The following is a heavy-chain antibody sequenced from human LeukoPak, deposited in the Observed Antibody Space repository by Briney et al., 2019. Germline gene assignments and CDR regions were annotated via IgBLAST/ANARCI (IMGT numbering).Heavy chain of an antibody. CDR3: ARVARLVYADDY. J-gene: IGHJ4*02. Sequence: ASVKVSCKASGYTLTSYGISWVRQAPGQGLEWMGWISAYNGNTNYAQKLQGRVTMTTDTSTSTAYMELRSLRSDDTAVYYCARVARLVYADDYWGQGTLVTVSS. CDR1: GYTLTSYG. D-gene: IGHD2-8*01. CDR2: ISAYNGNT. V-gene: IGHV1-18*01.